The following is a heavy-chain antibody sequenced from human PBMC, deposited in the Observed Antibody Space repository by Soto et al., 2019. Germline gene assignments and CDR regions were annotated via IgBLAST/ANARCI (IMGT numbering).Heavy chain of an antibody. CDR2: LCPSYPYT. Sequence: GGSLRLSCAASGFDFSTFGMNWVRQAPGKGLEWVSFLCPSYPYTSYADSVEGRFTISGDNAKNSVYLQMNSLRADDTGVYYCARRPENFWWGYPEGFDYWGPGTLVTVSS. D-gene: IGHD3-3*01. CDR3: ARRPENFWWGYPEGFDY. J-gene: IGHJ4*02. CDR1: GFDFSTFG. V-gene: IGHV3-21*03.